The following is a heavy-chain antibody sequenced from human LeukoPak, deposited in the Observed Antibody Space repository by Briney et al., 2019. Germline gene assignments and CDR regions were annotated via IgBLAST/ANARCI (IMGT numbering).Heavy chain of an antibody. CDR3: AKDQGSPLYGSGSYDY. J-gene: IGHJ4*02. Sequence: GGSLRLSCATSQFNFNKFGMTWVRQAPGKGLEWVSSISGNGGSTQYADSVQGRFAISRDNSKNTLYLQMNSLRAEDTAVYYCAKDQGSPLYGSGSYDYWGQGTLVTVSS. CDR2: ISGNGGST. CDR1: QFNFNKFG. D-gene: IGHD3-10*01. V-gene: IGHV3-23*01.